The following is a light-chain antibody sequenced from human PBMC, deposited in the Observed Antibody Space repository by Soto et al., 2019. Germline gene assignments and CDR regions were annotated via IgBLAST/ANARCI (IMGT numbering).Light chain of an antibody. Sequence: EIVLTQSPGTLSLSQGDRATLACRASHSVSSSYLAWYQQKPGQAPRLLIYSTSSRATGIPDRFSGGGSGTDFTLTISRLEPEDFAVYYCQQYDSSLTFGGGTKVDIK. J-gene: IGKJ4*01. CDR2: STS. V-gene: IGKV3-20*01. CDR3: QQYDSSLT. CDR1: HSVSSSY.